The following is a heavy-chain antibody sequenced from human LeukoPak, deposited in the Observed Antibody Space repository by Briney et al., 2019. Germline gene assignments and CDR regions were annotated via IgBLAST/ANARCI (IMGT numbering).Heavy chain of an antibody. CDR3: AGGRRHLVHGPLDD. D-gene: IGHD6-13*01. CDR1: GFTFDDYA. Sequence: GGSLRLSCAASGFTFDDYAMHWVRQAPGKGLEWVSSISGSGGSTYYADSVKGRFTISRDNSKNMLCLQMNSLRAEDTAVYYCAGGRRHLVHGPLDDWGQGTLVTVSS. V-gene: IGHV3-23*01. CDR2: ISGSGGST. J-gene: IGHJ4*02.